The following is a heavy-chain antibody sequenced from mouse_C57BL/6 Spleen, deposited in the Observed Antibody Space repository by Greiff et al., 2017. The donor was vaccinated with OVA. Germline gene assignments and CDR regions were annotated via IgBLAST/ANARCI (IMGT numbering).Heavy chain of an antibody. D-gene: IGHD1-2*01. CDR1: GYAFSSSW. V-gene: IGHV1-82*01. Sequence: QVQLKQSGPELVKPGASVKISCKASGYAFSSSWMNWVKQRPGKGLEWIGRIYPGDGDTNYNGKFKGKATLTADKSSSTAYMQLSSLTSEDSAVYFCARSGYYGNYYAMDYWGQGTSVTVSS. CDR2: IYPGDGDT. CDR3: ARSGYYGNYYAMDY. J-gene: IGHJ4*01.